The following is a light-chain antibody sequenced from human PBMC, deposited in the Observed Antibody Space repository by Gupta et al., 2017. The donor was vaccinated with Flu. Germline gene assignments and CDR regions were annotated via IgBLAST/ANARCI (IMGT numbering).Light chain of an antibody. CDR3: NSRDSSDNHQAV. CDR2: AKN. J-gene: IGLJ2*01. Sequence: QTVRITCQGDSLRSSYASWYQQKPGQAPVLVIDAKNNRPSGIPDRFSGSSSGNTASLTITGAQAEDEADYYCNSRDSSDNHQAVFGGGTKLTVL. V-gene: IGLV3-19*01. CDR1: SLRSSY.